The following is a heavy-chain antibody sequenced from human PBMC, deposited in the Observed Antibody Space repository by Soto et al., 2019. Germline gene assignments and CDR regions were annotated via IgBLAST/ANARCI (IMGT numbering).Heavy chain of an antibody. D-gene: IGHD3-3*01. CDR3: ARERHANDFYHFDI. CDR2: IIPSSGST. J-gene: IGHJ4*02. CDR1: GYTFTTYY. Sequence: QVQLVQSGAEVKKPGASVRVSCKASGYTFTTYYLHWLRQAPGQGLEWMGVIIPSSGSTTYAQKFQGRLTMTRDTSTSTVYMELSSLRSEDTALYYCARERHANDFYHFDIWGQGTLVTVSS. V-gene: IGHV1-46*01.